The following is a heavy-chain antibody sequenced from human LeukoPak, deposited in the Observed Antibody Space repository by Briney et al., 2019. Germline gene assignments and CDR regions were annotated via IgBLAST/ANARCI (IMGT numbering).Heavy chain of an antibody. V-gene: IGHV1-46*01. Sequence: ASVKVSCKASGYTFTNFYLHWVRQAPGQGLEWMRIINPTTGSTTYAQKFQGRVTMTRDMFTSTVYMELSSLRSEDTAVYFCARDLNPQSIGMRAFDIWGQGTMVTASS. D-gene: IGHD1-14*01. CDR3: ARDLNPQSIGMRAFDI. CDR2: INPTTGST. J-gene: IGHJ3*02. CDR1: GYTFTNFY.